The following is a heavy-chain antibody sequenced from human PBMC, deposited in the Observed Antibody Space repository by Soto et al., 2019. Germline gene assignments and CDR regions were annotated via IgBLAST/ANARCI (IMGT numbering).Heavy chain of an antibody. J-gene: IGHJ6*04. D-gene: IGHD3-3*01. CDR3: AGLTNFWSGYKHTHGDV. CDR2: ISSSGSTI. V-gene: IGHV3-11*01. CDR1: GFTFSDYY. Sequence: PGGSLRLSCAASGFTFSDYYMSCILQAPGKGLEWVSYISSSGSTIYYADSVKGRFTISRDNAKNSLYLQMNSLRAEDTAVYYCAGLTNFWSGYKHTHGDVWGKGTTVTVSS.